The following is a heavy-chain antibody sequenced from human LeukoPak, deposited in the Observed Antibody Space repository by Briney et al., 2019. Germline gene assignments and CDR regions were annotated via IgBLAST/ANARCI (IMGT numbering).Heavy chain of an antibody. D-gene: IGHD3-22*01. CDR3: AKQSSGYYGWFDP. CDR2: ISSSSSYI. Sequence: PGGSLRLSCAASGFTFSSYSMNWVRQAPGKGLEWVSSISSSSSYIYYADSVKGRFTISRDNAKNSLYLQMNSLRAEDTAVYYCAKQSSGYYGWFDPWGPGTLVTVSS. CDR1: GFTFSSYS. V-gene: IGHV3-21*01. J-gene: IGHJ5*02.